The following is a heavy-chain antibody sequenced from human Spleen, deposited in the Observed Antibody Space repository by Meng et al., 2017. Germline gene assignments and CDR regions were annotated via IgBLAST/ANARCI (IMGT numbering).Heavy chain of an antibody. Sequence: GGSLRLSCAASGFTFDDYGMSWVRQAPGKGLERVSGINWNGGSTGYADSVKGRFTISRDNAKNSLYLQMNSLRAEDTALYYCARHGSGSLMAIGDYWGQGTLVTVSS. CDR1: GFTFDDYG. V-gene: IGHV3-20*04. D-gene: IGHD3-10*01. CDR2: INWNGGST. CDR3: ARHGSGSLMAIGDY. J-gene: IGHJ4*02.